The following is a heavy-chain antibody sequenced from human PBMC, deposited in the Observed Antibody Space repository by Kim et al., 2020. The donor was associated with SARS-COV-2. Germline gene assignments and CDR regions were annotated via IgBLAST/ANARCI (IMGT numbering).Heavy chain of an antibody. CDR2: ISYDGSNK. Sequence: GGSLRLSCAASGFTFSSYAMHWVRQAPGKGLEWVAVISYDGSNKYYADSVKGRFTISRDNSKNTLYLQMNSLRAEDTAVYYCARDREWLLRGIFDYWGQGTLVTVSS. CDR3: ARDREWLLRGIFDY. CDR1: GFTFSSYA. D-gene: IGHD3-3*01. J-gene: IGHJ4*02. V-gene: IGHV3-30*04.